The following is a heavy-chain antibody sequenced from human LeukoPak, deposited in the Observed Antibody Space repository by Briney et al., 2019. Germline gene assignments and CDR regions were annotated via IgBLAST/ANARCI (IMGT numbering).Heavy chain of an antibody. CDR2: IYSGGST. J-gene: IGHJ6*03. CDR1: GFTVSINY. Sequence: PGGSLRLSCAASGFTVSINYMNWVRQAPGKGLEWVSIIYSGGSTYYADSVKGRFTISRDNSKNKLYLQMNSLRAEDTAVYYCARVRGAYYMDVWGKGTKVTVSS. V-gene: IGHV3-53*01. CDR3: ARVRGAYYMDV.